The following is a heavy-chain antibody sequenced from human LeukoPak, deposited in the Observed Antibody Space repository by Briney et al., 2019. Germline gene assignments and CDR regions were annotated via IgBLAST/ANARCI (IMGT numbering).Heavy chain of an antibody. CDR1: GGSITTYY. CDR2: IHNSGSA. J-gene: IGHJ4*02. Sequence: SETLSLTCTVPGGSITTYYWGWLRQPPGKGLEGIGYIHNSGSANYNPSLRGRVTISVDTSKDKFSLKLSSVTAADTAVYYCARQTTSNNVDYWGQGTLVTVSS. CDR3: ARQTTSNNVDY. D-gene: IGHD2-2*01. V-gene: IGHV4-59*08.